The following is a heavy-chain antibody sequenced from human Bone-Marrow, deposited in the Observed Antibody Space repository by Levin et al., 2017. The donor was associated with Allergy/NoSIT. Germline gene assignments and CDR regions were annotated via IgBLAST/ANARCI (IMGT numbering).Heavy chain of an antibody. Sequence: SETLSLTCTVSGGSISSSSYYWGWIRQPPGKGLEWIGSIYYSGSTYYNPSLKSRVTISVDTSKNQFSLKLSSVTAADTAVYYCARLRRRTRYFDWLDAFDIWGQGTMVTVSS. J-gene: IGHJ3*02. CDR1: GGSISSSSYY. D-gene: IGHD3-9*01. CDR2: IYYSGST. V-gene: IGHV4-39*01. CDR3: ARLRRRTRYFDWLDAFDI.